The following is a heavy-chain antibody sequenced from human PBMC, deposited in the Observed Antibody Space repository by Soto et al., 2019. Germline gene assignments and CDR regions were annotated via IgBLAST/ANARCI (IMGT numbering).Heavy chain of an antibody. Sequence: PGGSLRLSCAASGFSFNIAWMNWVRQAPGKGLEWVGRIKSKTDGGTTDYAAPVKGRFTISRDDSKNTLSLQMNSLKTEDTAVYYCITGSSGTLDFWGPGTLVTVSS. J-gene: IGHJ4*02. D-gene: IGHD1-1*01. V-gene: IGHV3-15*07. CDR2: IKSKTDGGTT. CDR3: ITGSSGTLDF. CDR1: GFSFNIAW.